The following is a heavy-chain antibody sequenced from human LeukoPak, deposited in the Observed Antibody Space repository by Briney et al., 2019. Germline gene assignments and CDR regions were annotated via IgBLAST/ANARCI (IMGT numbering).Heavy chain of an antibody. D-gene: IGHD4-11*01. V-gene: IGHV3-20*04. Sequence: GGSLRLSCAASEFTFSNNWMSWVRQAPGKGLQWVSAINWNGDSTSYADSVKGRFTISRDNAKNSLYLQMNSLRAEDTALYYCAREKVTTDNYYYMDVWGKGTTVTVSS. J-gene: IGHJ6*03. CDR3: AREKVTTDNYYYMDV. CDR2: INWNGDST. CDR1: EFTFSNNW.